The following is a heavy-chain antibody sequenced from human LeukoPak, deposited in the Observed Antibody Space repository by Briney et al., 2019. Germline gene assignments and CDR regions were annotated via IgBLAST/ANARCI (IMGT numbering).Heavy chain of an antibody. J-gene: IGHJ4*02. V-gene: IGHV3-23*01. CDR3: AKAPVTSCRGAYCYPFDY. Sequence: GGSLRLSCAASGFTFSSYGMHWVRQAPGKGLEWVSAISSTDAGTYHADSVRGRFTISRDSSKNTLYLQMNSLRAEDAAVYYCAKAPVTSCRGAYCYPFDYWGQGTLVTVSS. CDR2: ISSTDAGT. D-gene: IGHD2-21*01. CDR1: GFTFSSYG.